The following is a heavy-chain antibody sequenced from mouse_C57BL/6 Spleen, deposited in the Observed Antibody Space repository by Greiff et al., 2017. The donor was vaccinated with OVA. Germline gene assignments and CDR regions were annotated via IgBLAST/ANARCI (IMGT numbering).Heavy chain of an antibody. V-gene: IGHV1-55*01. CDR3: ARASGAEDYFDY. CDR2: IYPGSGST. J-gene: IGHJ2*01. Sequence: QVQLQQPGAELVKPGASVKMSCKASGYTFTSYWITWVKQRPGQGLEWIGDIYPGSGSTNYNEKFKSKATLTVDTSSSTAYMQLSSLTSEDSAVYYCARASGAEDYFDYWGQGTTLTVSS. CDR1: GYTFTSYW. D-gene: IGHD6-1*01.